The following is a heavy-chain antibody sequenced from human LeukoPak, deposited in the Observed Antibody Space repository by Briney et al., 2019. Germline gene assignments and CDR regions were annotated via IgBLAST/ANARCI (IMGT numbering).Heavy chain of an antibody. CDR2: IYSSGNT. D-gene: IGHD3-10*01. V-gene: IGHV4-61*01. J-gene: IGHJ4*02. CDR1: GGSVSSGSYY. CDR3: ARGGGGFDY. Sequence: PSETLSLTCTVSGGSVSSGSYYWSWVRQPPGRGLEWLGYIYSSGNTNYNPSVKSRITISVDTSNNQFSLKLTSVTAADTAVYYCARGGGGFDYWGQGTLVTVSS.